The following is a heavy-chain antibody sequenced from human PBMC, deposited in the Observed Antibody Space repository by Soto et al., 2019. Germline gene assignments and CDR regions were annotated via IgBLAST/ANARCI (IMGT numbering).Heavy chain of an antibody. J-gene: IGHJ4*02. CDR1: GGSISSYF. D-gene: IGHD1-1*01. Sequence: SETLSLTCTVSGGSISSYFWSWIRQPPGKGLEWIGYIYYSGSTNYNPSLKSRVTISVDTSKNQFSLKLSSVTAADTAVYYCARHGIETTTFDYWGQGTLVTVSS. CDR3: ARHGIETTTFDY. CDR2: IYYSGST. V-gene: IGHV4-59*08.